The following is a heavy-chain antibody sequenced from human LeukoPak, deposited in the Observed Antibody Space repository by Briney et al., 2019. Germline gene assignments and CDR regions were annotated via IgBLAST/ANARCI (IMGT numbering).Heavy chain of an antibody. Sequence: PSETLSLTCTVSGGSISSSSYYWGWIRQPPGKGLEWIGSIYYSGSTYYNPSLKSRVTISVDTSKNQFSLKLSSVTAADTAVYYCARLGVYDRDYWGQGTLVTVSS. V-gene: IGHV4-39*01. D-gene: IGHD3-22*01. CDR1: GGSISSSSYY. CDR2: IYYSGST. J-gene: IGHJ4*02. CDR3: ARLGVYDRDY.